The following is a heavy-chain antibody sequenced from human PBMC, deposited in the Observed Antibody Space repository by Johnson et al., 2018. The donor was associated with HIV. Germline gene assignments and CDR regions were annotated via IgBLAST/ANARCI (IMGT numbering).Heavy chain of an antibody. J-gene: IGHJ3*01. CDR2: MRYDGSNK. D-gene: IGHD5-24*01. Sequence: QVQLVESGGGLVQPGGSLRLSCAASGFAFSTYGMHWVRQAPGKGLEWVAFMRYDGSNKYYADSVKGRFTVSRDNAKNSLYLQMNSLRVEDTAVYYCARMAAHVSDFWGQGTLVNVSS. V-gene: IGHV3-33*08. CDR1: GFAFSTYG. CDR3: ARMAAHVSDF.